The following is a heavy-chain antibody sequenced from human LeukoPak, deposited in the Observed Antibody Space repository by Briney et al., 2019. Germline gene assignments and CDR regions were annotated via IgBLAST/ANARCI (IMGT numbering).Heavy chain of an antibody. CDR2: INHSGST. Sequence: SETLSLTCAVYGGSFSGYYWSWIRQPPGEGLEWIGEINHSGSTNYNPSLKSRVTISVDTSKNQFSLKLSSVTAADTAVYYCARAGSCWYRNYFDYWGQGTLVTVSS. V-gene: IGHV4-34*01. CDR1: GGSFSGYY. J-gene: IGHJ4*02. D-gene: IGHD6-19*01. CDR3: ARAGSCWYRNYFDY.